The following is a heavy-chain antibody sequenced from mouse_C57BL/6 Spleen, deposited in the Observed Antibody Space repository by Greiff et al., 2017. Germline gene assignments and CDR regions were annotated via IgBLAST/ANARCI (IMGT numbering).Heavy chain of an antibody. CDR1: GYTFTSYW. J-gene: IGHJ3*01. D-gene: IGHD2-4*01. CDR3: ARSPIYYDYAWFAY. CDR2: IHPNSGST. V-gene: IGHV1-64*01. Sequence: QVQLQQPGAELVKPGASVKLSCKASGYTFTSYWMHWVKQRPGQGLEWIGMIHPNSGSTNYNEKFKSKATLTVEKSSSTAYMQLSSLTSEDSAVYYCARSPIYYDYAWFAYGGQGTLVTVSA.